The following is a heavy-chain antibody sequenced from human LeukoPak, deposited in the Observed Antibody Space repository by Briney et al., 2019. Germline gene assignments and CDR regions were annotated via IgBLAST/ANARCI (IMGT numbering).Heavy chain of an antibody. V-gene: IGHV1-8*02. Sequence: ASVKVSCKASGYTFTSYDINWVRQATGQGLEWMGWMNPNSGNTGYAQKFQGRVTMTRDTSTSTVYMELSSLRSEDTAVYYCARSVAGREFDPWGQGTLVTVSS. D-gene: IGHD6-19*01. J-gene: IGHJ5*02. CDR2: MNPNSGNT. CDR1: GYTFTSYD. CDR3: ARSVAGREFDP.